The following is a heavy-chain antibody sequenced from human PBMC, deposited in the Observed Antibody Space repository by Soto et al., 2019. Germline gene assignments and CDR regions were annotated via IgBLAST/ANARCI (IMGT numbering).Heavy chain of an antibody. CDR2: FSAGGRA. CDR1: GFSFSSYA. J-gene: IGHJ4*02. V-gene: IGHV3-23*01. Sequence: EVQLLESGGGLVQPGGSLRLSCEASGFSFSSYALSWVRQAPGKGLEWVSTFSAGGRAYYADSVKGRFTIAKDFSKNTLHLQTNSLRAEDTAVYYCAKESMPEHYGDTLFDHWGQGTRVTVS. CDR3: AKESMPEHYGDTLFDH. D-gene: IGHD4-17*01.